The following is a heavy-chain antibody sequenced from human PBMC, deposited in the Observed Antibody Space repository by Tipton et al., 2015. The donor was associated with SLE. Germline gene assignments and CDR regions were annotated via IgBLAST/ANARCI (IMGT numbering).Heavy chain of an antibody. J-gene: IGHJ6*03. D-gene: IGHD6-6*01. Sequence: GLVKPSETLSLTCAVYGESFSGYYWNWIRQSPGKGLEWIGDINHSGSTNYNPSLKSRITISVDTSKNQFSLKLSSVTAADTAIYYCARGTESSSPGRYFPRYYYYYMDVWGKGTTVTVSS. CDR3: ARGTESSSPGRYFPRYYYYYMDV. CDR1: GESFSGYY. V-gene: IGHV4-34*01. CDR2: INHSGST.